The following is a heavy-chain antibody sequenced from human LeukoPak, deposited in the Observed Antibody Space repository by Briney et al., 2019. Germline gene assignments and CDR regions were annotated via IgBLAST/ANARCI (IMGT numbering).Heavy chain of an antibody. Sequence: GGSLRLSCARSGFTFSRHGMHWVRQAPGKGLEWVAIISNDGSRKYYAHSVEGRFTISRDNSKNTLYLQMDSLRAEDTAVYYCARDRAWNYFDYWGQGTLVTVSS. J-gene: IGHJ4*02. CDR3: ARDRAWNYFDY. CDR2: ISNDGSRK. V-gene: IGHV3-30*03. CDR1: GFTFSRHG. D-gene: IGHD3-3*01.